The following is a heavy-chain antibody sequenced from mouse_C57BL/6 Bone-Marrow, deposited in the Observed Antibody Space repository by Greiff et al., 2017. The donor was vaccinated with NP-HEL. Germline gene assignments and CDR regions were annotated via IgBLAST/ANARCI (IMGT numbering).Heavy chain of an antibody. Sequence: EVKLMESGGGLVQSGRSLRLSCATSGFTFSDFYMEWVRQAPGKGLEWIAASRNKANDYTTEYSASVKGRFIVSRDTSQSILYLQMNALRAEDTAIYYCARDTVGYYAMDYWGQGTSVTVSS. CDR3: ARDTVGYYAMDY. J-gene: IGHJ4*01. V-gene: IGHV7-1*01. CDR2: SRNKANDYTT. CDR1: GFTFSDFY.